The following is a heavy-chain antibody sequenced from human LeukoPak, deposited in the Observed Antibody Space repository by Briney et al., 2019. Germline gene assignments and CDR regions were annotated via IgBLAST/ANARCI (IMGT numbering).Heavy chain of an antibody. CDR1: RFTLRGQC. CDR3: TSDLSRAKDD. CDR2: INQGGSDK. J-gene: IGHJ4*02. Sequence: GGSLRLSCLGSRFTLRGQCMSWVRQAPGKGLEWVANINQGGSDKYYVDSVKGRFTISRDNANNLLYLQMNSLGGEDTDVYYCTSDLSRAKDDCGQGTLVTVSS. V-gene: IGHV3-7*01.